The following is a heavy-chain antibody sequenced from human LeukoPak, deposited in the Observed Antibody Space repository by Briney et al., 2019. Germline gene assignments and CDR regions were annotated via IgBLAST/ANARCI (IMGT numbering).Heavy chain of an antibody. CDR1: GYTFTSYD. V-gene: IGHV1-8*01. D-gene: IGHD6-13*01. Sequence: PEASVKVSCKASGYTFTSYDINWVRQATGQGLEWMGWMNPNSGNTGYAQKFQGRVTMTRNTSISTAYMELSSLRSEDTAVYYCLLGVAAAGNFDYWGQGTLVTVSS. CDR3: LLGVAAAGNFDY. CDR2: MNPNSGNT. J-gene: IGHJ4*02.